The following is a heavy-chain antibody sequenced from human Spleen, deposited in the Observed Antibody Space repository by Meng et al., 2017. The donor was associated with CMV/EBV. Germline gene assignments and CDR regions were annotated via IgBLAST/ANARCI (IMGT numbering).Heavy chain of an antibody. Sequence: GESLKISCAASGFTFSNYGVHWVRQAPGKGLEWVAVVWYDGSSTYYADAVRGRFMISRDNSKNTLYLHMNSLRAEDTAVYYCARLRRGIAVVGTGPFDYWGQGTLVTVSS. CDR1: GFTFSNYG. CDR2: VWYDGSST. J-gene: IGHJ4*02. CDR3: ARLRRGIAVVGTGPFDY. V-gene: IGHV3-33*01. D-gene: IGHD6-19*01.